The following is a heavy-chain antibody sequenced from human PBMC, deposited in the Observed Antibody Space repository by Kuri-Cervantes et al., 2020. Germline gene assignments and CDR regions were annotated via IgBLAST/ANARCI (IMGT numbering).Heavy chain of an antibody. Sequence: GESLKISCAASGFTYIIYWMNWVRQAPGKGLEWVANIKQDGSEKYYVDSVKGRFTISRDNAKNSLYLQMNSLRVEDTAVYYCARDSGTMVRGVIWGMDVWGQGTTVTVSS. J-gene: IGHJ6*02. CDR3: ARDSGTMVRGVIWGMDV. D-gene: IGHD3-10*01. V-gene: IGHV3-7*01. CDR2: IKQDGSEK. CDR1: GFTYIIYW.